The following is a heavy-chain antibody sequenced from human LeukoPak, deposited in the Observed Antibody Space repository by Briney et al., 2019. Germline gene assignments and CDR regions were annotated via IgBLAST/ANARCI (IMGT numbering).Heavy chain of an antibody. D-gene: IGHD3-9*01. CDR1: GFTFSSYA. Sequence: GGSLRLSCAASGFTFSSYAMSWVRQAPGKGLEWVSAISGSGGSTYYADSVKGRFTISRDNSKNTLYLQMNSLRAEDTAVYYCAKDWEFDIFAGYSYIDYRGQGTLVTVSS. CDR3: AKDWEFDIFAGYSYIDY. CDR2: ISGSGGST. J-gene: IGHJ4*02. V-gene: IGHV3-23*01.